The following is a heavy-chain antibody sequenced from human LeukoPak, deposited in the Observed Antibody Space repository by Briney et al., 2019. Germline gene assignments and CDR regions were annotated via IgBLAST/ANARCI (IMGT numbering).Heavy chain of an antibody. J-gene: IGHJ5*02. CDR1: GGSISSYY. CDR3: ARGVVAARFWFDP. D-gene: IGHD2-15*01. CDR2: IYYSGST. Sequence: SETLSLTCTVSGGSISSYYWSWIRQPPGKGLEWIGYIYYSGSTNYNPSLKSRVTISVDTSKNQFSLKLSSVAAADTAVYYCARGVVAARFWFDPWGQGTLVTVSS. V-gene: IGHV4-59*01.